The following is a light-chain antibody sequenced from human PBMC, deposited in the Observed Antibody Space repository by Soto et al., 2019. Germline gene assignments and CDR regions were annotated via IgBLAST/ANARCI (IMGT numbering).Light chain of an antibody. V-gene: IGKV3-11*01. CDR3: QQRSNWPPIT. J-gene: IGKJ5*01. Sequence: EIVLTQSPATLSLSPGERATLSCRASQSVSSYLAWYQQKPGQAPRLLIYDASNRATGIPARFSGSGSGTDFTLTISSLEPEDVALDYCQQRSNWPPITFGQGTRLEIK. CDR2: DAS. CDR1: QSVSSY.